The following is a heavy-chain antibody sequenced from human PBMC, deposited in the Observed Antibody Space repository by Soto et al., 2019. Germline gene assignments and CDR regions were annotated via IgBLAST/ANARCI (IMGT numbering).Heavy chain of an antibody. V-gene: IGHV4-34*01. J-gene: IGHJ6*03. CDR3: ARLTVTPRTFYSYIDV. Sequence: SETLSLTCDFYNGSLSGYYWTLIRQSPGKGLEWIGEKNHIGTSNYNPSLQSRVTVSVDTSKKFFSLTLRSVTAADTAVYYCARLTVTPRTFYSYIDVWGAGTSVTVSS. CDR1: NGSLSGYY. D-gene: IGHD4-17*01. CDR2: KNHIGTS.